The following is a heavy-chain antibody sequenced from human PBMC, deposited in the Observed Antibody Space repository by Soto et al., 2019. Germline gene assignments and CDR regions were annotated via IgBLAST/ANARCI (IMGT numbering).Heavy chain of an antibody. CDR3: ARDRGITMVRGAPGQH. D-gene: IGHD3-10*01. CDR1: GYTFTSYG. Sequence: ASVKVSCKASGYTFTSYGISWVRQAPGQGLEWMGWISAYNGNTNYAQKLQGRVTMTTDTSTSTAYMELRSLRSDDTAVYYCARDRGITMVRGAPGQHWGQGTLVTVSS. CDR2: ISAYNGNT. V-gene: IGHV1-18*01. J-gene: IGHJ1*01.